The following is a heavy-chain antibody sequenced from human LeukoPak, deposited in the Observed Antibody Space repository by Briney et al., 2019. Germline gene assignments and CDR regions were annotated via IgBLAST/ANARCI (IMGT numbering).Heavy chain of an antibody. CDR1: GGSFSGYY. V-gene: IGHV4-34*01. J-gene: IGHJ4*02. CDR2: INHSGST. CDR3: ARRRVAAALFFDY. Sequence: SETLSLTCAVYGGSFSGYYWSWIRQPPGKGLEWIGEINHSGSTNYNPSLKSRVTISVDTSKNQFSLKLSSVTAADTAVYYCARRRVAAALFFDYWGQGTLVTVSS. D-gene: IGHD6-13*01.